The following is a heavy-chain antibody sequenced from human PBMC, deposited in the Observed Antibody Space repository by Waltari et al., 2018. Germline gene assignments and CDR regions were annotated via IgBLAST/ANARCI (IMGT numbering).Heavy chain of an antibody. CDR2: IIPIFGTA. CDR1: GYTFTSYG. Sequence: QVQLVQSGAEVKKPGASVKVSCKASGYTFTSYGISWVRQAPGQGLEWMGWIIPIFGTANYAQKFQGRVTITSDKSTSTAYMELSSLRSEDTAVYYCASSSGFFDAFDIWGQGTMVTVSS. V-gene: IGHV1-69*06. D-gene: IGHD6-19*01. CDR3: ASSSGFFDAFDI. J-gene: IGHJ3*02.